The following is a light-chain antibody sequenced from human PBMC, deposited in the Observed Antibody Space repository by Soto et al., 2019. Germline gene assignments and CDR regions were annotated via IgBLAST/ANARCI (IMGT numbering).Light chain of an antibody. CDR1: RRDVGAYNY. J-gene: IGLJ1*01. CDR3: SSFTSRFTFV. CDR2: EVT. V-gene: IGLV2-14*01. Sequence: QSVLTQPASVSGSPGQSIAISCTGTRRDVGAYNYVSWYQQHPGKAPKLMISEVTNRPSGVSDRFSGYKSGNTASLTISGLQAEDEADYYCSSFTSRFTFVFGTGTKLTVL.